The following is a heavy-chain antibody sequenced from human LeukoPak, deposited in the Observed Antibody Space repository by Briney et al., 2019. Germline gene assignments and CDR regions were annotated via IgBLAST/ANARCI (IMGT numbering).Heavy chain of an antibody. J-gene: IGHJ4*02. CDR2: IYSGGST. CDR1: GFTVSGYY. Sequence: PGGSLRLSCAASGFTVSGYYMSWVRQAPGKGLEWVSVIYSGGSTYYAGSVKGRFTISRDTSKNTLYLQMNSLRAEDTAVYYCARGFPVMAGNFDYWGQGTLVTVSS. D-gene: IGHD6-19*01. CDR3: ARGFPVMAGNFDY. V-gene: IGHV3-66*01.